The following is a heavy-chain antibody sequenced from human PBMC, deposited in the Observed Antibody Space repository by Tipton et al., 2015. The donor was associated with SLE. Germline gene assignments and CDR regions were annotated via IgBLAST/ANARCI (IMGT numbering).Heavy chain of an antibody. Sequence: SLRLSCAASGFTFSTYPMHWVRQAPGKGLGWVAVISYDGSNKYYADSVKARFTISRDNSKNTLYLQMNSLRAEDTAVYYCARDLGVIYPFDYWGQGTLVTVSS. CDR3: ARDLGVIYPFDY. V-gene: IGHV3-30*04. CDR2: ISYDGSNK. J-gene: IGHJ4*02. D-gene: IGHD3-16*01. CDR1: GFTFSTYP.